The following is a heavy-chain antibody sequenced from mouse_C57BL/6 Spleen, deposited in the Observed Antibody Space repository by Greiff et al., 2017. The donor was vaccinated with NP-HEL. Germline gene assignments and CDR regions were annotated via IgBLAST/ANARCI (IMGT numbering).Heavy chain of an antibody. V-gene: IGHV1-78*01. J-gene: IGHJ2*01. Sequence: VQLQQSDAELVKPGASVKISCKVSGYTFTDHTIHWMKQRPEQGLEWIGYIYPRDGSTKYNEKFKGKATLTADKSSSTAYMQLNSLTSEDAAVYFCARRTTVVARGDYFDYWGQGTTLTVSS. CDR1: GYTFTDHT. CDR3: ARRTTVVARGDYFDY. D-gene: IGHD1-1*01. CDR2: IYPRDGST.